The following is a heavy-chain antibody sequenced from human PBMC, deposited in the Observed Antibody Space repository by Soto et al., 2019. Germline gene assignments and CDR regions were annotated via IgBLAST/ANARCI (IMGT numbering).Heavy chain of an antibody. Sequence: SVKVSCKASGGTFSSYAISWVRQAPGQGLEWMGGIIPIFGTANYAQKFQGRVTITADESTSTAYMELSSLRSEDTAVYYCARSDYKPYYYYYGMDVWGQGTTVTVSS. D-gene: IGHD4-4*01. CDR2: IIPIFGTA. CDR1: GGTFSSYA. CDR3: ARSDYKPYYYYYGMDV. V-gene: IGHV1-69*13. J-gene: IGHJ6*02.